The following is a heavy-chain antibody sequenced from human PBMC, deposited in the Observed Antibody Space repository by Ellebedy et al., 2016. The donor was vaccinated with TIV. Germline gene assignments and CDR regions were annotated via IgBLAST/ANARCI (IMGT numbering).Heavy chain of an antibody. Sequence: GESLKISCAASGFTVSSNYMNWVRQAPGKGLEWVSVIYSGGDGGDTYYADSVKGRFTISRDNSKNTLYLQMNSLRAEDTAVYYCARDAADSGGKFDYWGQGALVTVSS. J-gene: IGHJ4*02. D-gene: IGHD4-23*01. CDR2: IYSGGDGGDT. CDR3: ARDAADSGGKFDY. CDR1: GFTVSSNY. V-gene: IGHV3-53*01.